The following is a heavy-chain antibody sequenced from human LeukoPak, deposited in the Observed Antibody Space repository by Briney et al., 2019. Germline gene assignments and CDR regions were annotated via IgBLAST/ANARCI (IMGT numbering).Heavy chain of an antibody. Sequence: ASVKVSCKVSGYTLTELSMHWVRQAPGKGLEWMGGFDPEDGETIYAQKFQGRVTITTDESTSTAYMELSSLRSEDTAVYYCARDQLLTYYYDSSGYFDAFDIWGQGTMVTVSS. J-gene: IGHJ3*02. V-gene: IGHV1-24*01. CDR2: FDPEDGET. D-gene: IGHD3-22*01. CDR3: ARDQLLTYYYDSSGYFDAFDI. CDR1: GYTLTELS.